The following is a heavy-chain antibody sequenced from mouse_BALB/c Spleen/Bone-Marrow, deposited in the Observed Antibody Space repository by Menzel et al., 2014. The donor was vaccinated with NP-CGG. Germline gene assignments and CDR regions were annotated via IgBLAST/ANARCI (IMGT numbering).Heavy chain of an antibody. CDR2: IHPSDSET. CDR3: ARFGNYEGFAY. CDR1: GYSFTNYW. J-gene: IGHJ3*01. V-gene: IGHV1-74*01. Sequence: VQVVESGAGLVRPGASVKLSCKASGYSFTNYWMNWVEQRPGQGLEWIGMIHPSDSETRLNQKFKDKATLAVDKSSSTAYIQLTSPTSEDSAVYYCARFGNYEGFAYWGQGTLVTVSA. D-gene: IGHD2-1*01.